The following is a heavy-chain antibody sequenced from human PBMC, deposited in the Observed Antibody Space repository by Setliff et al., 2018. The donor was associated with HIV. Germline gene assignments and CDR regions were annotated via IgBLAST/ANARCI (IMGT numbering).Heavy chain of an antibody. CDR1: GFTFSSYA. J-gene: IGHJ3*02. CDR2: INSDGSST. Sequence: GGSLRLSCAASGFTFSSYAMSWVRQAPGKGLVWVSRINSDGSSTSYADSVKGRFTISRDNAKNTLYLQMNSLRAEDTAVYYCASGDYYYDSSGYTANAFDIWGQGTMVTVSS. CDR3: ASGDYYYDSSGYTANAFDI. D-gene: IGHD3-22*01. V-gene: IGHV3-74*01.